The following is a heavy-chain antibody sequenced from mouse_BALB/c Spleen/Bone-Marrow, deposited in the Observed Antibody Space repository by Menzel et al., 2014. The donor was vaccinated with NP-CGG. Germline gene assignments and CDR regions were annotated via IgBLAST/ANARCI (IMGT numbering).Heavy chain of an antibody. Sequence: EVKLVESGGGLVKPGGSLKLSCAASGFTFSDYYIYWVRQTPEKRLEWVATISDGGSYTDYPGNVKGRFTVSRDNAKNNLYLQMSSLKSGDTAMYFYARTYRPFALDYWGQGTSVTVSS. J-gene: IGHJ4*01. CDR1: GFTFSDYY. CDR2: ISDGGSYT. V-gene: IGHV5-4*02. CDR3: ARTYRPFALDY. D-gene: IGHD2-14*01.